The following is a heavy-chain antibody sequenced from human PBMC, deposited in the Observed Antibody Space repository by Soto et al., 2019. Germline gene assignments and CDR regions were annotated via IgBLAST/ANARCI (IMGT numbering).Heavy chain of an antibody. CDR3: ARDRRTHSSGYYPDAFDI. Sequence: ASVKVSCKASGGTFSCYAISWVRQAPGQGLEWMGGIIPIFGTANYAQKFQGRVTITADKSTSTAYMELSSLRSEDTAVYYCARDRRTHSSGYYPDAFDIWGQGTMVTVS. CDR2: IIPIFGTA. D-gene: IGHD3-22*01. J-gene: IGHJ3*02. CDR1: GGTFSCYA. V-gene: IGHV1-69*06.